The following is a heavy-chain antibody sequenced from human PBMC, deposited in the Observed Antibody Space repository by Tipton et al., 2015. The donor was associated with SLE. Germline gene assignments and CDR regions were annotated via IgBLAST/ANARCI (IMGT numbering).Heavy chain of an antibody. D-gene: IGHD3-10*02. CDR1: GGSISSYY. CDR2: IYYSGST. V-gene: IGHV4-59*08. Sequence: TLSLTCTVSGGSISSYYWSWIRQPPGKGLEWIGYIYYSGSTNYNPSLKSRVTISVDTSKNQFSLKLSSVTAADTAVYYCARRMVFGGDYFGYWGQGTLVTVSS. CDR3: ARRMVFGGDYFGY. J-gene: IGHJ4*02.